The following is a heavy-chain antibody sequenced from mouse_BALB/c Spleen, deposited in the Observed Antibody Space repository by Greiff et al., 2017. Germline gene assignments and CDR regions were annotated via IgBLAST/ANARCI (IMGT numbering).Heavy chain of an antibody. CDR1: GFSLTSYG. CDR3: ARKDDGYYWYFDV. Sequence: VQVVESGPGLVQPSQSLSITCTVSGFSLTSYGVHWVRQSPGKGLEWLGVIWSGGSTDYNAAFISRLSISKDNSKSQVFFKMNSLQANDTAIYYCARKDDGYYWYFDVWGAGTTVTVSS. D-gene: IGHD2-3*01. J-gene: IGHJ1*01. V-gene: IGHV2-2*02. CDR2: IWSGGST.